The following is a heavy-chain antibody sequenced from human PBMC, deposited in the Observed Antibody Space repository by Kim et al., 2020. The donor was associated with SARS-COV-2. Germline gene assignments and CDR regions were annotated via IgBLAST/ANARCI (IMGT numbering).Heavy chain of an antibody. D-gene: IGHD3-10*01. CDR2: ISAYNGNT. CDR1: GYTFTSYG. V-gene: IGHV1-18*01. J-gene: IGHJ4*02. CDR3: ARGISDKLLLWFGAQSYYFDY. Sequence: ASVKVSCKASGYTFTSYGISWVRQAPGQGLEWMGWISAYNGNTNYAQKLQGRVTMTTDTSTSTAYMELRSLRSDDTAVYYCARGISDKLLLWFGAQSYYFDYWGQGTLVTVSS.